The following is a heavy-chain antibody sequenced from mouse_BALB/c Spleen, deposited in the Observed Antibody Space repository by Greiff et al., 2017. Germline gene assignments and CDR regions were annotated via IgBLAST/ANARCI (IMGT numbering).Heavy chain of an antibody. J-gene: IGHJ2*01. CDR3: TRDYGYLDY. D-gene: IGHD1-1*01. Sequence: EVKLQESGGGLVQPGGSMKLSCVASGFTFSNYWMNWVRQSPEKGLEWVAEIRLKSNNYATHYAESVKGRFTISRDDSKSSVYLQMNNLRAEDTGIYYCTRDYGYLDYWGQGTTLTVSS. CDR2: IRLKSNNYAT. CDR1: GFTFSNYW. V-gene: IGHV6-6*02.